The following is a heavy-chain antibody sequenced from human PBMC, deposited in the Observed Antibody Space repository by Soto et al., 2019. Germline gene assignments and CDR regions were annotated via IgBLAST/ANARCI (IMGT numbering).Heavy chain of an antibody. CDR1: GGSINSYY. J-gene: IGHJ6*02. CDR2: VHHSWGS. D-gene: IGHD2-15*01. CDR3: ARQGFEPLHGLVDV. Sequence: QVQLQESGPGLVKPSETLSLSCTVSGGSINSYYWSWIWQSPGKRMEWIGYVHHSWGSSYNPSLQSRVAISLDTAKSQFSLKVTSVTATDTAVYYCARQGFEPLHGLVDVWGQGTTVTVSS. V-gene: IGHV4-59*08.